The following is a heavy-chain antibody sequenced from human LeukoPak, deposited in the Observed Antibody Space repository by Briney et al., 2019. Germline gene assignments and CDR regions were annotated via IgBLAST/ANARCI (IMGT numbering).Heavy chain of an antibody. CDR3: ARDNTVPYFAY. J-gene: IGHJ4*02. CDR1: GFTFSNYE. V-gene: IGHV3-48*03. D-gene: IGHD4-11*01. CDR2: ISSVGSTI. Sequence: GGSLRLSCAASGFTFSNYEMNWVRQAPGKGLEWLSYISSVGSTIYYADSVRGRFTISRDNAKNSLYLQMNSLRAEDTAAYYCARDNTVPYFAYWGQGTLVTVSS.